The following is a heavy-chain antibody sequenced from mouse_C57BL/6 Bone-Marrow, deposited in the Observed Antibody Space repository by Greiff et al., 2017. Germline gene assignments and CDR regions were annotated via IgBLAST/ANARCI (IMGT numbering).Heavy chain of an antibody. CDR2: ILPGSGST. Sequence: VQLQQSGAELMKPGASVKLSCKATGYTFTGYWIEWVKQRPGHGLEWIGEILPGSGSTNYNEKFKGKASFTADTSSNTAYMQLSSLPTDDSAIYYCAGGDYYGNGYAFDYWGQGTTLTVSS. CDR3: AGGDYYGNGYAFDY. CDR1: GYTFTGYW. D-gene: IGHD1-1*01. J-gene: IGHJ2*01. V-gene: IGHV1-9*01.